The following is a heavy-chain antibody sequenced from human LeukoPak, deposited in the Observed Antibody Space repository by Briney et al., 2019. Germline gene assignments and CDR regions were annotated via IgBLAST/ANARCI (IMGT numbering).Heavy chain of an antibody. CDR3: ARVASVGATRALDY. V-gene: IGHV4-59*01. CDR2: IYYSGNT. Sequence: SETLSLTCTVSGGSITSDYWSWIRQPPGKGLESIGYIYYSGNTSYNPSLKSRVTISVDTSKNQFSLKLSSVTAADTAVYYCARVASVGATRALDYWGQGTLVTVSS. CDR1: GGSITSDY. D-gene: IGHD1-26*01. J-gene: IGHJ4*02.